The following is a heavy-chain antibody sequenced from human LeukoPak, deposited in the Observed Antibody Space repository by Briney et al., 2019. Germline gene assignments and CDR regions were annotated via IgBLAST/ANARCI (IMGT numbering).Heavy chain of an antibody. CDR3: ARDLGYCSSTSCPGEDY. J-gene: IGHJ4*02. D-gene: IGHD2-2*01. CDR2: IYTSGST. V-gene: IGHV4-61*02. Sequence: SETLPLTCTVSGGSISSGSYYWNWIRQPAGKGLEWIGRIYTSGSTNYNPSLKSRVTISVDTSKIQLSLKLSSVTAADTAVYYCARDLGYCSSTSCPGEDYWGQGTLVTVSS. CDR1: GGSISSGSYY.